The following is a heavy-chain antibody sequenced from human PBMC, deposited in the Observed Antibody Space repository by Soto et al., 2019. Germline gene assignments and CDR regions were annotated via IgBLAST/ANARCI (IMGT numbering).Heavy chain of an antibody. D-gene: IGHD4-17*01. CDR3: ARFKSMTTVTTYNYGMDV. CDR2: IIPIFGTA. CDR1: GGTFSSYA. J-gene: IGHJ6*02. Sequence: ASVKVSCKASGGTFSSYAISWVRQAPGQGLEWMGGIIPIFGTANYAQKFQGRVTITADESTSTAYMELSSLRSEDTAVYYCARFKSMTTVTTYNYGMDVWGQGTTVTVSS. V-gene: IGHV1-69*13.